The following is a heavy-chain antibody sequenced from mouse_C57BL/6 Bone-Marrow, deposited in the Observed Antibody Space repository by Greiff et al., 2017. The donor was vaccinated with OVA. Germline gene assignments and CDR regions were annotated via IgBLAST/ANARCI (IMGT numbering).Heavy chain of an antibody. CDR1: GFSLTSYA. V-gene: IGHV2-9-1*01. J-gene: IGHJ4*01. CDR3: ARGYCSNYPDYAMDY. CDR2: IWTGGGT. D-gene: IGHD2-5*01. Sequence: VKLMESGPGLVAPSQSLSITCTVSGFSLTSYAISWVRQPPGKGLEWLGVIWTGGGTNYNSALKTRLSISKDNSNSQVFLKMNSLQTDDTARYYCARGYCSNYPDYAMDYWGQGTSVTVA.